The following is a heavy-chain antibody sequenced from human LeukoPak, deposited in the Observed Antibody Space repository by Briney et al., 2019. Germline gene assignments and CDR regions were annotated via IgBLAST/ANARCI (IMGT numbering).Heavy chain of an antibody. CDR1: GGSISSYY. D-gene: IGHD3-22*01. CDR3: ARLYYDSSGYCFDY. V-gene: IGHV4-59*08. J-gene: IGHJ4*02. Sequence: SETLSLTCTVSGGSISSYYWSWIRQPPGKGLEWIGYIYYSGSTNYNPSLKSRVTISVDTSKNPFSLKLSSVTAADTAVYYCARLYYDSSGYCFDYWGQGTLVTVSS. CDR2: IYYSGST.